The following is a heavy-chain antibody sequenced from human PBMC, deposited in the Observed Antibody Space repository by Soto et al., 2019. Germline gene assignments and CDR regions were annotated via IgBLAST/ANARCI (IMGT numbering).Heavy chain of an antibody. J-gene: IGHJ5*02. CDR1: GFTVSSNY. V-gene: IGHV3-66*01. Sequence: EVQLVESGGGLVQPGGSLRLYCAASGFTVSSNYMSWVRQAPGKGLEWVSVIYSGGSTYYADSVKGRFTISRDNSKNTLYLQMNSLRAEDTAVYYCARESHYGDYAGDWFDPLGQGTLVTVSS. CDR2: IYSGGST. D-gene: IGHD4-17*01. CDR3: ARESHYGDYAGDWFDP.